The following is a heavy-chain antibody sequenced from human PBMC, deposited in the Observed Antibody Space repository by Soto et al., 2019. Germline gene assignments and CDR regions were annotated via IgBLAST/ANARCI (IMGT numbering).Heavy chain of an antibody. Sequence: SVKVSCKASGGTFSSYAISWVRQAPGQGLEWMGGIIPIFGTANYAQKFQGRVTITADESTSTAYMELSSLRSEDPAVYYCATRRETRRLGPSIRRYSYRGKVVRTQGT. CDR1: GGTFSSYA. D-gene: IGHD2-15*01. V-gene: IGHV1-69*13. CDR2: IIPIFGTA. J-gene: IGHJ6*02. CDR3: ATRRETRRLGPSIRRYSYRGKVV.